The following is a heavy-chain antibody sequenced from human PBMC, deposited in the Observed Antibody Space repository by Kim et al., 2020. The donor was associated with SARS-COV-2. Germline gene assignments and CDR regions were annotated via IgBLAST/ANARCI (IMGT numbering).Heavy chain of an antibody. J-gene: IGHJ4*02. CDR3: AALKEQRGPYYFDY. D-gene: IGHD6-25*01. CDR1: GGSISSYY. Sequence: SETLSLTCTVSGGSISSYYWSWIRPPPGKGLEWIGYIYYSGSTTYNPSLKSRVTISVDTSKNQFSLKLSSVTAADTAVYYCAALKEQRGPYYFDYWGQGTLVTVSS. CDR2: IYYSGST. V-gene: IGHV4-59*13.